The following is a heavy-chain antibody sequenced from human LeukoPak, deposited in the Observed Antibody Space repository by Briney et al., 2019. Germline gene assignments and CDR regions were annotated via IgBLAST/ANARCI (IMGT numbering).Heavy chain of an antibody. CDR1: GGSISSYY. J-gene: IGHJ4*02. CDR3: ARLTSTWWTFDD. Sequence: SETLSLTCTVSGGSISSYYWNWIRQPPGKGLEWIGYIYYSGTTNYNPSLKSRVTISVDTSKNQFPLKLSSVTAADTAVYYCARLTSTWWTFDDWGQGTLVTVSS. D-gene: IGHD2-2*01. CDR2: IYYSGTT. V-gene: IGHV4-59*08.